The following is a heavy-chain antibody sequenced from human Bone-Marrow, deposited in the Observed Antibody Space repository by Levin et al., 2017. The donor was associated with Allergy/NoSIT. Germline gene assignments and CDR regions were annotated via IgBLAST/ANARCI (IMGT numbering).Heavy chain of an antibody. J-gene: IGHJ6*03. V-gene: IGHV4-31*03. CDR3: ARGVVGGSRVPYYYMDV. Sequence: SQTLSLTCTVSGGSISSGGYYWSWIRQHPGKGLEWIGYIYYSGSTYYNPSLKSRVTISVDTSKNQFSLKLSSVTAADTAVYYCARGVVGGSRVPYYYMDVWGKGTTVTVSS. CDR2: IYYSGST. CDR1: GGSISSGGYY. D-gene: IGHD3-16*01.